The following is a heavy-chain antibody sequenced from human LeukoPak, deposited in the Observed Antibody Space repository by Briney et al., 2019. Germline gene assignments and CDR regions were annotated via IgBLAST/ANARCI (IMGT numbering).Heavy chain of an antibody. CDR2: ITWNSAYK. J-gene: IGHJ5*01. D-gene: IGHD4-23*01. CDR1: GFTFEHYG. CDR3: AKASDYGGNEFDF. V-gene: IGHV3-9*01. Sequence: AGGSLRLSCAASGFTFEHYGMHWVRLVPGKGLEWVSYITWNSAYKGYADSVRGRFAISRDNAKKSLHLQMNSLTGDDTAFYYCAKASDYGGNEFDFWGQGTLVTVSS.